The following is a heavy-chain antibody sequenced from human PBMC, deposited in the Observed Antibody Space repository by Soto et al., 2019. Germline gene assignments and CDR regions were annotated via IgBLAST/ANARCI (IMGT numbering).Heavy chain of an antibody. CDR2: IYSVGIT. D-gene: IGHD3-3*01. Sequence: GGSLRLSCAASVFTFSSNSMSWLRQAPGKGLEWVSVIYSVGITYYADCVKGRFAISRDNSKNTLYLQMNSLRAEDTAVYYCARWVDFWSGYDYYYYGMDVWGQGTTVTVSS. J-gene: IGHJ6*02. CDR1: VFTFSSNS. CDR3: ARWVDFWSGYDYYYYGMDV. V-gene: IGHV3-53*01.